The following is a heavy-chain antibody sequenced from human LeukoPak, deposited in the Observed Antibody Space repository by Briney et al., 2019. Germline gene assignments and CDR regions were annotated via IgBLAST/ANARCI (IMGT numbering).Heavy chain of an antibody. V-gene: IGHV4-30-4*01. D-gene: IGHD2-15*01. CDR2: IYDSGST. CDR3: ARDCSGGSCYGAFDI. CDR1: GASIRSGDYY. J-gene: IGHJ3*02. Sequence: SETLSLTCTVSGASIRSGDYYWSWIRQPPGKGLEWVGYIYDSGSTYYNPSLKSRITISVDTSENRFSLKLSSVTATDTAVYYCARDCSGGSCYGAFDIWGQGTMVTVSS.